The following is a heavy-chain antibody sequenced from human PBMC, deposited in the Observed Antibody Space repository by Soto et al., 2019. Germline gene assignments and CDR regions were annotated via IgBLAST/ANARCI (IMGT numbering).Heavy chain of an antibody. CDR3: ACLCANYYYYSGMDV. CDR1: GFSLSTSGMC. V-gene: IGHV2-70*01. J-gene: IGHJ6*02. D-gene: IGHD2-21*01. Sequence: KSGPTRVNPTQTLTLTGTFAGFSLSTSGMCVSWIRQPPGKALEWLALIDWDDDKYYSTSLKTRLTISKDTSKNQVVLTMTNMDPVDTATYYCACLCANYYYYSGMDVWGQGTTVTVSS. CDR2: IDWDDDK.